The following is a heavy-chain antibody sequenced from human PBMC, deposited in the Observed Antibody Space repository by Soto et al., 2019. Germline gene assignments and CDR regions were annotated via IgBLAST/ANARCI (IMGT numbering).Heavy chain of an antibody. CDR2: ISSSSSTI. CDR1: GFTFSSYS. J-gene: IGHJ3*02. V-gene: IGHV3-48*01. CDR3: ARSSGRYNWNVDGIFDI. Sequence: EVQLVESGGGLVQPGGSLRLSCAASGFTFSSYSMNWVRQAPGKGLEWVSYISSSSSTIYYVDSVKGPFTISRDNAKNSLYLQMNSLRAEDSAVYYCARSSGRYNWNVDGIFDIWGQGTMVTVSS. D-gene: IGHD1-20*01.